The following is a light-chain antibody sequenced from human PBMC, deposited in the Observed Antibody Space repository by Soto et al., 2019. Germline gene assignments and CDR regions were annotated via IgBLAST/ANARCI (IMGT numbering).Light chain of an antibody. J-gene: IGKJ4*01. V-gene: IGKV3-11*01. CDR2: DVS. CDR1: QSVSSY. CDR3: IQDYNYPLT. Sequence: EIVLTQSPGTLSLSPGERATLSCRASQSVSSYLAWYQQKPGQAPRLLIYDVSNRATGIPARFSGSGSGTDFTLTISSLQPEDFATYYCIQDYNYPLTFGGGTKVDIK.